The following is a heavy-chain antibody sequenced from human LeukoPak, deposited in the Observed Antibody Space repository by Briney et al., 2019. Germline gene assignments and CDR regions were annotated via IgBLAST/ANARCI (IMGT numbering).Heavy chain of an antibody. CDR2: IRYDGSYK. CDR1: GFTFSNYG. D-gene: IGHD5-18*01. V-gene: IGHV3-30*02. CDR3: ARDSSPYVDTALDY. J-gene: IGHJ4*02. Sequence: GGSLRLSCAASGFTFSNYGMHWVRQAPGKGLEWVAFIRYDGSYKYYTDSVKGRFTISRDNSKNTLYLQMNSLRAEDTAVYYCARDSSPYVDTALDYWGQGTLVTVSS.